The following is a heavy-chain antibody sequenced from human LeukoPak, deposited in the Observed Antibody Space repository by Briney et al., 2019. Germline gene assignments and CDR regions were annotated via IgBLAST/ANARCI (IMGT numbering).Heavy chain of an antibody. J-gene: IGHJ5*02. CDR3: AKAGAVRFDP. CDR2: ISYDGSYK. CDR1: GFTFSNYA. V-gene: IGHV3-30*04. Sequence: PGGSLRLSCAASGFTFSNYAMHWVRQAPGQGLEWVAVISYDGSYKDNADSVKGRFTISRDNSKNTLYLQMNSLRAEDTAVYYCAKAGAVRFDPWGQGTLVTVSS. D-gene: IGHD3-10*01.